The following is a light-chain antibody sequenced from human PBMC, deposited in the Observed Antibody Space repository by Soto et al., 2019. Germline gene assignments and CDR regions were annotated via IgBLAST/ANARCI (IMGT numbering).Light chain of an antibody. CDR1: SSDVGGYNY. Sequence: QSALTQPASVSESPGQSITVSCTGNSSDVGGYNYVSWYQQHPGKAPKLMIYDVSDRPSGVSNRFSGSKSGNTASLTISGLQAEDEADYYCSSYSSSSTLYVFGTGTKLTVL. CDR2: DVS. V-gene: IGLV2-14*01. J-gene: IGLJ1*01. CDR3: SSYSSSSTLYV.